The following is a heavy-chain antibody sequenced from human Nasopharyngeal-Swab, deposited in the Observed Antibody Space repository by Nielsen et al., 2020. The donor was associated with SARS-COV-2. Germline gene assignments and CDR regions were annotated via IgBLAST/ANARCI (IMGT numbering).Heavy chain of an antibody. D-gene: IGHD3-3*01. J-gene: IGHJ4*02. CDR1: GFPFSSYE. V-gene: IGHV3-48*03. CDR2: ISSSGSTI. Sequence: VGSLRLTCAASGFPFSSYEMNWVRQAPGKGLEWVSYISSSGSTIYYADSVKGRFTISRDNAKNSLYLQMNSLRAEDTAVYYCARATPTYYDFWSGFDYWGQGTLVTVSS. CDR3: ARATPTYYDFWSGFDY.